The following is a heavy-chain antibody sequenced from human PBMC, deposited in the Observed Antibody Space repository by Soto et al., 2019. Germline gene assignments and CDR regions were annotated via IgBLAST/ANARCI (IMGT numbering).Heavy chain of an antibody. V-gene: IGHV3-23*01. CDR3: ARDHQGSGPDFNC. CDR1: RFTFSNYA. CDR2: ISGSGGST. D-gene: IGHD3-3*01. J-gene: IGHJ4*02. Sequence: EVQLLESGGGLVQPGGSLRLSCAASRFTFSNYAMSWVRQAPGKGLEWVSGISGSGGSTYHAVSVKGRFTISRDTSKNTRYLQMNSLRAEDTAVYFGARDHQGSGPDFNCWGQGTQVTVSS.